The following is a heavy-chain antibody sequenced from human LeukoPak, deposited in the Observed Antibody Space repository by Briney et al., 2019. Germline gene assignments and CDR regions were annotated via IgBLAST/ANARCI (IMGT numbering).Heavy chain of an antibody. V-gene: IGHV4-39*01. CDR3: ASLTAHDC. CDR2: IYYSGST. Sequence: SETLSLTCTVSGGSISSSSYYWRWIRQPPGKGLEWIGSIYYSGSTYYNPSLKSRVTISVDTSKNQFSLKLSSVTAADTAVYYCASLTAHDCWGQGTLVTVSS. J-gene: IGHJ4*02. CDR1: GGSISSSSYY. D-gene: IGHD3-9*01.